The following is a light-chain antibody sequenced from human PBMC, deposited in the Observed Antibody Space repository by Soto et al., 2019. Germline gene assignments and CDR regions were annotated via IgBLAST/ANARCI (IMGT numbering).Light chain of an antibody. CDR1: QSIGSY. CDR3: QQRSSWPPFS. V-gene: IGKV3-11*01. CDR2: DAS. Sequence: EIVLTQSPATLSLSLGERATLSCRASQSIGSYLAWYQHKLGQPPRLLIYDASNRATGIPVRFIRSGSGTDFALTISSLEPEGFAVYYCQQRSSWPPFSFGPGTKVDIK. J-gene: IGKJ3*01.